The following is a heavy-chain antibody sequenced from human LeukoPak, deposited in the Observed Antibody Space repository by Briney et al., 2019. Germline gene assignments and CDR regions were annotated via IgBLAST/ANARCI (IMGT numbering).Heavy chain of an antibody. CDR3: ARDLGYCSGGSCYSVVY. Sequence: ASVKVSCKASGYTFTSYAMNWVRQAPGQGLEWMGWINPNSGGTNYAQKFQGRVTMTRDTSISTAYMELSRLRSDDTAVYYCARDLGYCSGGSCYSVVYWGQGTLVTVSS. J-gene: IGHJ4*02. CDR1: GYTFTSYA. V-gene: IGHV1-2*02. CDR2: INPNSGGT. D-gene: IGHD2-15*01.